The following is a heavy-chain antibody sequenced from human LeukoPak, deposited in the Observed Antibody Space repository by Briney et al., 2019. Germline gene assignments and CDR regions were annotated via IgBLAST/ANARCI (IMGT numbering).Heavy chain of an antibody. CDR2: VSSSGTTT. J-gene: IGHJ4*02. CDR1: GFTFSSYS. V-gene: IGHV3-48*02. CDR3: ARGRPRDY. Sequence: GGSLRLSCAASGFTFSSYSVIWARQAPGKGLEWVSYVSSSGTTTYYADSVKGRFTISRDNGKNLVSLQMNSLRDEDTAVYYCARGRPRDYWGQGTLVTVSS. D-gene: IGHD6-6*01.